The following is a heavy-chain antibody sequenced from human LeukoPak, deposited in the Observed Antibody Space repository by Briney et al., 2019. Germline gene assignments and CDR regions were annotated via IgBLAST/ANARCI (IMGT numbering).Heavy chain of an antibody. J-gene: IGHJ4*02. CDR1: GGSISSGSFY. D-gene: IGHD3-3*01. CDR3: ARDKTFEVVNFFDS. V-gene: IGHV4-39*07. CDR2: VYYSGST. Sequence: SETLSLTCAVSGGSISSGSFYWGWIRQPPGKGLKWIGSVYYSGSTYYSPSLKSRLTISVDTSKNQFSLKLSSVTAADTAVYFCARDKTFEVVNFFDSWGQGTLVTVSS.